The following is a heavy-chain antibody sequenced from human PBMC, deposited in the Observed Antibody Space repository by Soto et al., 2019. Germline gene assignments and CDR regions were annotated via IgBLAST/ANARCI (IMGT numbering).Heavy chain of an antibody. Sequence: PGGSLRLSCAASGFTFSSYAMHWVRQAPGKGLEWVAVISYDGSNKYYADSVKGRFTISRDNSKNTLYLQMNSLRAEDTAVYYCASNDGATGYSYGHDVLDYWGQGTLVTVSS. J-gene: IGHJ4*02. CDR3: ASNDGATGYSYGHDVLDY. V-gene: IGHV3-30-3*01. D-gene: IGHD5-18*01. CDR1: GFTFSSYA. CDR2: ISYDGSNK.